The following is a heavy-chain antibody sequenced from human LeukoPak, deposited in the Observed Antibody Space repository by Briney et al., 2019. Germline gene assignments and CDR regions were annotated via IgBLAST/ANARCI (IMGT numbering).Heavy chain of an antibody. CDR3: ARRKREQRGINWFDP. V-gene: IGHV4-30-2*01. J-gene: IGHJ5*02. CDR2: INHSGSS. Sequence: SQTLSLTCAVSGGSISSGGYYWSWIRQPPGKGLEWIGEINHSGSSNYNPSLKSRVTISVDTSKNQFSLKLSSVTAADTAVYYCARRKREQRGINWFDPWGQGTLVTVSS. CDR1: GGSISSGGYY. D-gene: IGHD1-26*01.